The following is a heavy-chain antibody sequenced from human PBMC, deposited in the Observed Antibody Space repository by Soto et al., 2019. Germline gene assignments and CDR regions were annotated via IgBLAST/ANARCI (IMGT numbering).Heavy chain of an antibody. J-gene: IGHJ4*02. V-gene: IGHV3-30*18. Sequence: QVQLVESGGGVVQPGRSLRLSCAASGFTFSSYGMHWVRQAPGKGLEWVAVISYEGSNKYYADSVKGRFTISRDKSKNTLYLQMNSLRAEDTALYYCAKDQYSYGPHYFDYWGQGTLVTVSS. CDR3: AKDQYSYGPHYFDY. D-gene: IGHD5-18*01. CDR2: ISYEGSNK. CDR1: GFTFSSYG.